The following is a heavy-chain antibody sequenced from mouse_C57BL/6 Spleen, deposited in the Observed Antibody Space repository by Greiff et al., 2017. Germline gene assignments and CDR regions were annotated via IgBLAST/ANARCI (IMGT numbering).Heavy chain of an antibody. CDR3: ARLWGYAMDS. Sequence: DVMLVESGGGLVQPGGSLSLSCAASGFTFTDYYMSWVRQPPGKALEWLGFIRNKANGYTTEYSASVEGRFTISRDNSQSILYLQMNALRAEDSATYYGARLWGYAMDSWGQGTSVTVSS. J-gene: IGHJ4*01. D-gene: IGHD1-1*02. V-gene: IGHV7-3*01. CDR2: IRNKANGYTT. CDR1: GFTFTDYY.